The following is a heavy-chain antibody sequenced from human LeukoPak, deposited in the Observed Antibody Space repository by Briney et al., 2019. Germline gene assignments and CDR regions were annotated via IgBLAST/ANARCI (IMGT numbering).Heavy chain of an antibody. V-gene: IGHV3-30*02. J-gene: IGHJ4*02. CDR1: GFTFSSYG. CDR2: IRYDGSNK. D-gene: IGHD2-2*01. CDR3: AKEFFGYCSSTSCHYFDY. Sequence: GGSRRLSCAASGFTFSSYGMHWVRQAPGKGLEWVAFIRYDGSNKYYADSVKGRFTISRDNSKNTLYLQMNSLRAEDTAVYYCAKEFFGYCSSTSCHYFDYWGQGTLVTVSS.